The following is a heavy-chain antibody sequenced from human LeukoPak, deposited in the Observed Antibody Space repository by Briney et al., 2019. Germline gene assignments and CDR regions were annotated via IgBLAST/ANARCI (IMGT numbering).Heavy chain of an antibody. V-gene: IGHV3-13*01. CDR2: IGTASDT. Sequence: GGSLRLSCAASGFTFSNYDTHWVRQTTGKGLEWVSGIGTASDTYYTGSVKGRFTISRENAKNSLYLQMNSLRAGDTAVYYCARGSGGQHEFDYWGQGILVAVSS. D-gene: IGHD1-26*01. CDR3: ARGSGGQHEFDY. J-gene: IGHJ4*02. CDR1: GFTFSNYD.